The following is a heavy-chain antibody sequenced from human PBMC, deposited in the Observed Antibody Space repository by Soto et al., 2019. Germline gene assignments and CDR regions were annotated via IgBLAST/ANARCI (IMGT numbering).Heavy chain of an antibody. CDR1: GYTFTSYD. CDR2: MNPNSGNT. V-gene: IGHV1-8*01. D-gene: IGHD6-13*01. CDR3: ARERSAAGTGWFDP. J-gene: IGHJ5*02. Sequence: QVQLVQSGAEVKKPGASVKVSCKPSGYTFTSYDINWVRQATGQGLEWMGWMNPNSGNTGYAQKFQGRVTMTRNTSIRTAYMELSSLRSEDTAVYFCARERSAAGTGWFDPWGQGTLVTVSS.